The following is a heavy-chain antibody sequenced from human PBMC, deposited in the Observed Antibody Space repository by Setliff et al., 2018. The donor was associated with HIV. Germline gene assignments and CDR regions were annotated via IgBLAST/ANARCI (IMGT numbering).Heavy chain of an antibody. CDR3: ARALWRDSSGPFHS. V-gene: IGHV5-51*01. Sequence: PGASLTLSCETSGYRFTTHWIGWVRQMPGTGLEWMGVIYPGDSHTTYSPSFQGQVTISADKSISTAYPHWSTLKASDTATYYCARALWRDSSGPFHSGGQGTLVTGAS. D-gene: IGHD3-22*01. CDR1: GYRFTTHW. CDR2: IYPGDSHT. J-gene: IGHJ4*02.